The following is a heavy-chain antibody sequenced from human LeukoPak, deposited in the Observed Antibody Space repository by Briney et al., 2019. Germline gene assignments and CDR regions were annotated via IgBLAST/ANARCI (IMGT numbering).Heavy chain of an antibody. CDR3: AKGYYSSSSYYSDY. J-gene: IGHJ4*02. CDR1: GFTFSSYG. Sequence: PGGSLRLSCAASGFTFSSYGMHWVRQAPGKGLEWVAVISYDGSNKYYADSVKGRFTISRDNSKNTLYLQMNSLRAEDTAVYYCAKGYYSSSSYYSDYWGQGTLVTVSS. V-gene: IGHV3-30*18. CDR2: ISYDGSNK. D-gene: IGHD6-6*01.